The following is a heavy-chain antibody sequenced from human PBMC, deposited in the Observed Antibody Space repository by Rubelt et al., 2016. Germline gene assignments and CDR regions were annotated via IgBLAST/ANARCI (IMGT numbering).Heavy chain of an antibody. Sequence: QVQLQESGPGLVKPSETLSLTCTVSGYSINNGYYWGWIRQPPGKGLEWIASFFHDGSTKYNPSLKSRVTISKKGSKNQFSLNLISVTAGDTAVDYWGRPTGGSSASGSFLVWGQGTLVTVSS. CDR2: FFHDGST. CDR3: GRPTGGSSASGSFLV. J-gene: IGHJ4*02. D-gene: IGHD3-10*01. CDR1: GYSINNGYY. V-gene: IGHV4-38-2*02.